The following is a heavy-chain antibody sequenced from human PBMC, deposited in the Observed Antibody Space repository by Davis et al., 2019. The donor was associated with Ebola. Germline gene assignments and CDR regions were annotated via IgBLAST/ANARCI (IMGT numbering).Heavy chain of an antibody. D-gene: IGHD3-16*01. Sequence: GESLKISCAASGFTFSSYGMHWVRQAPGKGLEWVAVISYDGSNKYYADSVKGRFTISRDNSKDTLYLQMNSLRAEDTAVYYCAKEPPGGTFWGSYSGTCYFGYLGQGTLVIVSS. J-gene: IGHJ4*02. CDR2: ISYDGSNK. V-gene: IGHV3-30*18. CDR3: AKEPPGGTFWGSYSGTCYFGY. CDR1: GFTFSSYG.